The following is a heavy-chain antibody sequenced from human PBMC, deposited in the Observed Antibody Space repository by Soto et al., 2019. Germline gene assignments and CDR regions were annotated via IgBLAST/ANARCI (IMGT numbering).Heavy chain of an antibody. J-gene: IGHJ6*02. CDR2: IYYSGNY. Sequence: PSETLSLTCTVSGGSISSYYWSWIRQPPGKGLEWIGYIYYSGNYIFYSDSVKGRFTISRDNAKNSLFLQMDSLKTEDTAVYYCTREKGSQLRLDVWGQGTTVTVSS. D-gene: IGHD3-16*01. CDR3: TREKGSQLRLDV. V-gene: IGHV4-59*12. CDR1: GGSISSYY.